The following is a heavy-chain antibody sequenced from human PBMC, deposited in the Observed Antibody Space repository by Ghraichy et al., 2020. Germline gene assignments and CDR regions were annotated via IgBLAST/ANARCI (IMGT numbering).Heavy chain of an antibody. Sequence: GGSLRLSCVGSGFTFSGYGMNWVRQSPGKGLEWVSYISSSGRSIFYADSVKGRFTISRDNAQNSLSLQMNSLRDEDTAVYYCARGSSVVRFYYYAGMDVWGQGTTVTVSS. CDR2: ISSSGRSI. CDR3: ARGSSVVRFYYYAGMDV. D-gene: IGHD4-23*01. J-gene: IGHJ6*02. CDR1: GFTFSGYG. V-gene: IGHV3-48*02.